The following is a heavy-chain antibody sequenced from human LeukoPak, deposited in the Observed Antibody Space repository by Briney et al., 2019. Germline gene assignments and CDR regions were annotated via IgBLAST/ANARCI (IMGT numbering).Heavy chain of an antibody. V-gene: IGHV4-4*02. D-gene: IGHD3-3*01. Sequence: SETLSLTCGVSGHSVINTNWWTWVRQPPGKGLEWIGEVELDGRTNYNPFLESRLTLSVDVSGNQVSLKLTSVTAADTAVYYCASEGGFYRLFDYSGQGTVLTVSS. CDR2: VELDGRT. J-gene: IGHJ4*02. CDR1: GHSVINTNW. CDR3: ASEGGFYRLFDY.